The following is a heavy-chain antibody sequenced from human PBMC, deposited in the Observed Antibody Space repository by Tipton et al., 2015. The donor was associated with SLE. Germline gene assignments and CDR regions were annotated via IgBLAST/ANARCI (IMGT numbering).Heavy chain of an antibody. CDR2: IYYSGST. Sequence: TLSLTCTVSGGSISSYYWSWIRQPPGKGLEWIGYIYYSGSTYYNPSLKSRVTISVDTSKNQFSLKLSSVTAADTAVYYCARRGIAARRDAFDIWGQGTMVTVSS. D-gene: IGHD6-6*01. CDR3: ARRGIAARRDAFDI. CDR1: GGSISSYY. V-gene: IGHV4-59*08. J-gene: IGHJ3*02.